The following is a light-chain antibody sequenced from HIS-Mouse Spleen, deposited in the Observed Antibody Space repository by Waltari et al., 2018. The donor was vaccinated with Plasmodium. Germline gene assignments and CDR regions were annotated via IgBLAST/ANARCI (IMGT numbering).Light chain of an antibody. Sequence: QSALTQPPSASGSPGQSVTISCTGTSSDVGGYHYVSWYQQHPGKATKLMISEFSKRPSGVPDRLSGSKSGNTAALTVSGLQAEDEADYYCSSYAGSNNVVFGGGTKLTVL. J-gene: IGLJ2*01. V-gene: IGLV2-8*01. CDR2: EFS. CDR3: SSYAGSNNVV. CDR1: SSDVGGYHY.